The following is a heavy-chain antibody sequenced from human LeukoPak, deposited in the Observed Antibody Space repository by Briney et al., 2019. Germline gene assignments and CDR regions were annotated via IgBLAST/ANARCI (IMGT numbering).Heavy chain of an antibody. V-gene: IGHV1-69*04. CDR3: ARGGRLRIFGVVDRLLKTSYYFDY. CDR2: IIPILGIA. D-gene: IGHD3-3*01. CDR1: GGTFSSYA. Sequence: ASVKVSCKASGGTFSSYAISWVRQAPGQGLEWMGRIIPILGIANYAQKFQGRVTMTRDTSTSTVYMELSSLRSEDTAVYYCARGGRLRIFGVVDRLLKTSYYFDYWGQGTLVTVSS. J-gene: IGHJ4*02.